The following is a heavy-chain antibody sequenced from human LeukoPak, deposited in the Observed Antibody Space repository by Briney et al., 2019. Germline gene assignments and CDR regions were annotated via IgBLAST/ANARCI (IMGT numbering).Heavy chain of an antibody. J-gene: IGHJ4*02. V-gene: IGHV3-21*01. D-gene: IGHD3-22*01. Sequence: GGSLRLSCAASGFTFSSYSMNWVRQAPGKGLEWVSSISSSSSYIYYADSVKGRFTISRDNAKNSLYLQMNSLRAEDTAVYYCARDRGTYYYDSSGYGLLWGQGTPVTVSS. CDR1: GFTFSSYS. CDR2: ISSSSSYI. CDR3: ARDRGTYYYDSSGYGLL.